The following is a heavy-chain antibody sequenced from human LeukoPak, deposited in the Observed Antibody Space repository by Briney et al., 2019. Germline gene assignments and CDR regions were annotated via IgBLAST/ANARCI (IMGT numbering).Heavy chain of an antibody. CDR1: GYTLTELS. D-gene: IGHD6-25*01. J-gene: IGHJ4*02. V-gene: IGHV1-24*01. Sequence: ASVKVSCKVSGYTLTELSMHWVRQAPGRGLEWMGGFDPEDGETIYAQKFQGRVTITRDTSASTAYMELSSLRSEDTAVYYCARVFSSENDYWGQGTLVTVSS. CDR3: ARVFSSENDY. CDR2: FDPEDGET.